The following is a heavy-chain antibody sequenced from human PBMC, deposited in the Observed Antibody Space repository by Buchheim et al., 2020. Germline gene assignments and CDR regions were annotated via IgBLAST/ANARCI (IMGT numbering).Heavy chain of an antibody. J-gene: IGHJ5*02. CDR2: IYYSGST. V-gene: IGHV4-31*03. Sequence: QVQLQESGPGLVKPSQTLSLTCTVSGGSISSGGYYWSWLRQHPGKGLEWIGYIYYSGSTYYNPSLKSRVTISVDTSKNPFSLKLSSVTAADTAVYYCARSPGGDFPPRNWFDPWGQGTL. CDR1: GGSISSGGYY. CDR3: ARSPGGDFPPRNWFDP. D-gene: IGHD2-21*01.